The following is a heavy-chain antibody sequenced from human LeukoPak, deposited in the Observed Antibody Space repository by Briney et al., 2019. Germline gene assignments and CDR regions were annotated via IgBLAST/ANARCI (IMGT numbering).Heavy chain of an antibody. CDR2: INHSGST. CDR1: GGSFSGYY. CDR3: ARGRTAWELMPFDY. Sequence: KPSETLSLTCAVYGGSFSGYYWSWIRQPPGKGLEWIGEINHSGSTNYNPSLKSRVTISVDTSKNQFSLKLSSVTAAGTAVYYCARGRTAWELMPFDYWGQGTLVTVSS. D-gene: IGHD1-26*01. V-gene: IGHV4-34*01. J-gene: IGHJ4*02.